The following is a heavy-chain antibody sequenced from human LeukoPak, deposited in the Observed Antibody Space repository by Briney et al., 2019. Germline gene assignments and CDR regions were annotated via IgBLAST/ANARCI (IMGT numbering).Heavy chain of an antibody. V-gene: IGHV1-46*01. CDR2: INPSGGST. CDR1: GYTFTSYY. CDR3: ARARDIVVVVAATQSFDY. D-gene: IGHD2-15*01. Sequence: ASVKVSCKASGYTFTSYYMHWVRQAPGQGLEWMGVINPSGGSTSYAQKFQGRVTITRDTSTSTVYMELSSLRSEDTAVYYCARARDIVVVVAATQSFDYRGQGTLVTVSS. J-gene: IGHJ4*02.